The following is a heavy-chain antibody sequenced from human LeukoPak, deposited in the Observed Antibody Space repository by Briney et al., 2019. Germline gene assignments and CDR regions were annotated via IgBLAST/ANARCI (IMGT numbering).Heavy chain of an antibody. CDR3: AREMGGYPFDY. D-gene: IGHD5-12*01. Sequence: QPGGSLRLSCAASGFTFSSYAMHWVRQAPGKGLEWVAVISYDGSNKYYADSVKGRFTISRDNSKNTLYLQMNSLRAEDTAVYYCAREMGGYPFDYWGQGTLVTVSS. J-gene: IGHJ4*02. V-gene: IGHV3-30*04. CDR2: ISYDGSNK. CDR1: GFTFSSYA.